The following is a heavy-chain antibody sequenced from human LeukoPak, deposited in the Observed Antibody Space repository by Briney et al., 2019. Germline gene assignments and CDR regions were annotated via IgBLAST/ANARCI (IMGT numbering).Heavy chain of an antibody. CDR3: ARDMTDYDSSGYTSDY. CDR2: ISYDGSNK. V-gene: IGHV3-30-3*01. CDR1: GFTFSSYA. J-gene: IGHJ4*01. Sequence: PGRSLRLSCAASGFTFSSYAMHWVRQAPGKGLEWVAVISYDGSNKYYADSVKGRFTISRDNSKNTLYLQMNSLRAEDTAVYYCARDMTDYDSSGYTSDYWGQGTLVTVSS. D-gene: IGHD3-22*01.